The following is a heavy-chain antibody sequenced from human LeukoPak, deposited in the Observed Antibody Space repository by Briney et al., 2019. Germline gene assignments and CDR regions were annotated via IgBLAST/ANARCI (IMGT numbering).Heavy chain of an antibody. CDR3: ARGGDIIVVPAAPRSNFDY. CDR2: INPNSGGT. CDR1: GYTFTGYY. V-gene: IGHV1-2*02. D-gene: IGHD2-2*01. Sequence: ASVKVSCKASGYTFTGYYMHWVRQAPGQGLEWMGWINPNSGGTNYAQKFQGRVTMTRDTSISTAYMELSRLRSDDTAVYYCARGGDIIVVPAAPRSNFDYWGQGTLVTVSS. J-gene: IGHJ4*02.